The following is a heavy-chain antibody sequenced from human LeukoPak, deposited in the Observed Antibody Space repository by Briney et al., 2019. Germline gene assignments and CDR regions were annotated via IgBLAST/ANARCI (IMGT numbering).Heavy chain of an antibody. J-gene: IGHJ4*01. CDR3: ARLRGGVHLSGD. CDR1: IGSFSSSSYF. V-gene: IGHV4-39*01. D-gene: IGHD3-16*01. Sequence: PSETLSLTCTLSIGSFSSSSYFCGWIRQPPGMELEWIATINYSGTTYYNPSLKTRVTTSVDTSKTQFPLKLSSVTAAHTAVYYCARLRGGVHLSGDWGQGALVTVSS. CDR2: INYSGTT.